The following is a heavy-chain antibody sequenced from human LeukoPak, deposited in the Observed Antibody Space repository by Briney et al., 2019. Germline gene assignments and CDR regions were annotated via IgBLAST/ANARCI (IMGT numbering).Heavy chain of an antibody. D-gene: IGHD6-13*01. CDR1: GYTFTSYG. CDR2: ISAYNGNT. Sequence: GASVKVSCKASGYTFTSYGISWVRQAPGQGLEWMGWISAYNGNTNYAQKLQGRVTMTTDTSTSTAYMELSSLRSEDTAVYYCARARIAAAGTRAFDIWGQGTMVTVSS. CDR3: ARARIAAAGTRAFDI. J-gene: IGHJ3*02. V-gene: IGHV1-18*01.